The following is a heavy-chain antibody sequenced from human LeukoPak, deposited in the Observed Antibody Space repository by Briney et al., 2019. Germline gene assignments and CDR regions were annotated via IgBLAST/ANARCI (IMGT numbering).Heavy chain of an antibody. V-gene: IGHV4-59*08. CDR2: IYHTGGT. D-gene: IGHD2-21*01. J-gene: IGHJ2*01. CDR1: GGSINGFI. Sequence: SETLSLTCSVSGGSINGFIWSWVRQSPGKGLEWIAYIYHTGGTNYNPSLKSRATISLDTSKDQFFLRLTSVTAADTAVYHCVRLSVVSPHRYFDLWGRGTLVTVSS. CDR3: VRLSVVSPHRYFDL.